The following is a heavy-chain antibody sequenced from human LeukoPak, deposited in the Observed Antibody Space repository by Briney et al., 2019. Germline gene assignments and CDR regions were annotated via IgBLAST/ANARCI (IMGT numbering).Heavy chain of an antibody. CDR1: GFTFSDFA. Sequence: HPGGSLRLSGGASGFTFSDFAMSWVRLAPGKGLEWVSSIEKDASRAYYADSVRGRFTVSRDNSKNTLYLQMSSLRVEDTALYYCAKQEGALIQNWCFDHWGLGTLVTVSS. CDR2: IEKDASRA. CDR3: AKQEGALIQNWCFDH. D-gene: IGHD1-26*01. V-gene: IGHV3-23*03. J-gene: IGHJ4*02.